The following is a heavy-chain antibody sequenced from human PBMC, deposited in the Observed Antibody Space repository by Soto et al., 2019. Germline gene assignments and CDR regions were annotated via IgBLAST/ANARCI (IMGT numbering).Heavy chain of an antibody. Sequence: QVQLQESGPGLVKPSQTLSLTCTVSGGSISSGGYYWSWIRQHPGKGLEWIGYIYYSGSTYYNPSLKNQVTISVDTSKNQFSGKLSSVTAADTAVYYCAREEGGGYDHRWFDPWGQGTLVTVSS. CDR3: AREEGGGYDHRWFDP. D-gene: IGHD5-12*01. CDR1: GGSISSGGYY. J-gene: IGHJ5*02. V-gene: IGHV4-31*01. CDR2: IYYSGST.